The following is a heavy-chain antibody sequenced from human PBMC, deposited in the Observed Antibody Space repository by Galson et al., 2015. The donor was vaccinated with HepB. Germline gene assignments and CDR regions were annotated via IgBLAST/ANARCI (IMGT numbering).Heavy chain of an antibody. V-gene: IGHV3-15*01. CDR3: TTDSPHYDFWSGYYPAGFDY. Sequence: SLRLSCAASGFTFSNAWMSWVRQAPGKGLEWVGRIKSKTDGGTTDYAAPVKGRFTISRDDSKNTLYLQMNSLKTEDTAVYYCTTDSPHYDFWSGYYPAGFDYWGQGTLVTVSS. J-gene: IGHJ4*02. CDR1: GFTFSNAW. D-gene: IGHD3-3*01. CDR2: IKSKTDGGTT.